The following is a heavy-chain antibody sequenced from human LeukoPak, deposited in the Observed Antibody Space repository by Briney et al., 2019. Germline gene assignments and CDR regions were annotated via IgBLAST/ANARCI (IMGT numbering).Heavy chain of an antibody. CDR2: IRSKAYGGTT. J-gene: IGHJ4*02. CDR1: GFTFGDYA. Sequence: LRLLCTVSGFTFGDYAVSWVRQATGEGLEGVSFIRSKAYGGTTEYAASVKGRFTISRDDSKSIAYLQMDRLKTEDTAVYYCTRRDIVATIDYFDYWGQGTLVTVSS. D-gene: IGHD5-12*01. V-gene: IGHV3-49*04. CDR3: TRRDIVATIDYFDY.